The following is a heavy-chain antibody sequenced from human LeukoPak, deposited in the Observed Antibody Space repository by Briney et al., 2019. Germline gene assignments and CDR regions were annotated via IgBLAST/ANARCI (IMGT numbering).Heavy chain of an antibody. J-gene: IGHJ4*02. CDR1: GFTFSTYN. V-gene: IGHV3-21*01. CDR3: ARPSINDYGDFGY. Sequence: GGSLRLSRAASGFTFSTYNMHWVRQAPGKGLEWVSSISGTSRSTYIYYADSVKGRFTIYRDNAENSLYLQMNSLRAEDTAVYYCARPSINDYGDFGYWGQGTLVTVSS. D-gene: IGHD4-17*01. CDR2: ISGTSRSTYI.